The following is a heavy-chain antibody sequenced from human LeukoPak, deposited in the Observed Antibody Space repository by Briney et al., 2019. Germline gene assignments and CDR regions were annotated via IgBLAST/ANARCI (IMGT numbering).Heavy chain of an antibody. CDR2: ISAYNGNT. V-gene: IGHV1-18*01. D-gene: IGHD3-9*01. CDR3: ARVDRAFEVDAFDI. CDR1: GYTFTSYG. J-gene: IGHJ3*02. Sequence: ASVKVSCKASGYTFTSYGISWVRQAPGQGLEWMGWISAYNGNTIYAQKLQGRVTMTTDTSTSTAYMELRSLRSDDTAVYYCARVDRAFEVDAFDIWGQGTMVTVSS.